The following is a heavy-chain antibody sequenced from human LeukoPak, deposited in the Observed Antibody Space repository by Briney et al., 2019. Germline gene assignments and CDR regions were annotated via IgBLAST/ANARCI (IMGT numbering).Heavy chain of an antibody. J-gene: IGHJ6*02. CDR3: ARDSDDYSNYVPTLYYYYGMDV. CDR1: GYTFTSYA. D-gene: IGHD4-4*01. CDR2: ISAYNGNT. Sequence: ASVKVSCKASGYTFTSYAISWVRQAPGQGLEWMGWISAYNGNTNYAQKLQGRVTMTTDTSTSTAYMELRSLRSDDTAVYYCARDSDDYSNYVPTLYYYYGMDVWGQGTTVTVSS. V-gene: IGHV1-18*01.